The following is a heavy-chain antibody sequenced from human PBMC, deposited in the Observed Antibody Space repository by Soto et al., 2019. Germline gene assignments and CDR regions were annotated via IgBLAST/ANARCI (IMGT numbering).Heavy chain of an antibody. D-gene: IGHD1-1*01. CDR2: TYYRSKWYI. Sequence: SQTLSLTCDISGDSVSSHSAAWNWIRQTPSRGLEWLGRTYYRSKWYINYAVSVKSRITVNPDTSKNQFSLQLNSVTPEDTAVYYCARGSWDDVTGHYYMDVWGKGTTVTVSS. CDR1: GDSVSSHSAA. J-gene: IGHJ6*03. V-gene: IGHV6-1*01. CDR3: ARGSWDDVTGHYYMDV.